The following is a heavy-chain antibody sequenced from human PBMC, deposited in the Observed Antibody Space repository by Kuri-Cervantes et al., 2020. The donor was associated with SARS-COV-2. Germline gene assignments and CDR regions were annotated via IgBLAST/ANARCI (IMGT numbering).Heavy chain of an antibody. Sequence: ASVKVCCKASGYTFTSYGISWVRQAPGQGLEWMGWISAYNGNTNYAQKLQGRVTMTTDTSTSTAYMELRSLRSEDTAVYYCATSIYVWGSYRLAGFPDYWGQGTLVTVSS. CDR3: ATSIYVWGSYRLAGFPDY. D-gene: IGHD3-16*02. V-gene: IGHV1-18*01. CDR2: ISAYNGNT. CDR1: GYTFTSYG. J-gene: IGHJ4*02.